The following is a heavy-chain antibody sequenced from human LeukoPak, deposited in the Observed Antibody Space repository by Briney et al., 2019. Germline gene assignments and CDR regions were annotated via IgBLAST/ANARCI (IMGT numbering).Heavy chain of an antibody. CDR2: IKQGGSEK. J-gene: IGHJ4*02. CDR1: GFTFSSYW. V-gene: IGHV3-7*01. D-gene: IGHD3-22*01. CDR3: ARAPPYYYDSSGYYVYGAPLDY. Sequence: GGSLRLSCAASGFTFSSYWMSWVRQAPGKGLEWVANIKQGGSEKYYVDSVKGRFTISRDNAKNPLYLQMNSLRAEDTAVYYCARAPPYYYDSSGYYVYGAPLDYWGQGTLVTVSS.